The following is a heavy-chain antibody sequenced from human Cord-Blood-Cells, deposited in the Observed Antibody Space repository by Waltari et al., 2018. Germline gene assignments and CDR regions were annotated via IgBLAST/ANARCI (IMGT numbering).Heavy chain of an antibody. J-gene: IGHJ6*02. CDR1: GFTFSSYG. D-gene: IGHD1-26*01. Sequence: QVQLVESGGGVVQPGGSLRLSCAASGFTFSSYGMHWVRQAPGKGLEWVAFIRYDGSNKYYADSVKGRFTISRDNSKNTLYLQMNSLRAEDTAVYYCAKDSESGSYLGDYYYYYGMDVWGQGTTVTVSS. CDR2: IRYDGSNK. V-gene: IGHV3-30*02. CDR3: AKDSESGSYLGDYYYYYGMDV.